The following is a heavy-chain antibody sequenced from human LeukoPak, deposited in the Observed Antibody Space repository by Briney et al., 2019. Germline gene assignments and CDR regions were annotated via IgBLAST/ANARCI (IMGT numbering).Heavy chain of an antibody. V-gene: IGHV3-7*01. J-gene: IGHJ4*02. D-gene: IGHD5-24*01. CDR3: ARLGSRHGYNWGDQ. Sequence: GGSLRLSCAASGFTFSSYWMSRVRQAPGKGLEWVANIKQDGSEKYYVDSVKGRFTISRDNAKNSLYLQMNSLRAEDTAVYYCARLGSRHGYNWGDQWGQGTLVTVSS. CDR1: GFTFSSYW. CDR2: IKQDGSEK.